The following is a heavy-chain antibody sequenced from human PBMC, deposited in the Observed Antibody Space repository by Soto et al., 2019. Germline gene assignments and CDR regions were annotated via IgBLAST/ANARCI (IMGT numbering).Heavy chain of an antibody. CDR3: ARGPRFFDY. V-gene: IGHV4-59*01. Sequence: QVQLQESGPGLVKPSETLSLTCTVSGGSISSYYWSWIRQPPGKGLEWIGYSYYSGSTNDNPSLKSRVTISVDTSKNQFSLKLSSVTAADTAVYYCARGPRFFDYWGQGTLVTVSS. J-gene: IGHJ4*02. CDR1: GGSISSYY. CDR2: SYYSGST.